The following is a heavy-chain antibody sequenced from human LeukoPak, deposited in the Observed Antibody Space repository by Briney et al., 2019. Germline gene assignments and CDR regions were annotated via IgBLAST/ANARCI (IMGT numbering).Heavy chain of an antibody. D-gene: IGHD3-3*01. CDR2: INPNSGGT. CDR3: ARDGYDFWSGYYTSTSGGY. J-gene: IGHJ4*02. Sequence: ASVKVSCKASGYTFTGYYMHWVRQAPGQGLEWMGWINPNSGGTNYAQKFQGRVTMTRDTSISAAYMELSRLRSDDTAVYYCARDGYDFWSGYYTSTSGGYWGQGTLVTVSS. V-gene: IGHV1-2*02. CDR1: GYTFTGYY.